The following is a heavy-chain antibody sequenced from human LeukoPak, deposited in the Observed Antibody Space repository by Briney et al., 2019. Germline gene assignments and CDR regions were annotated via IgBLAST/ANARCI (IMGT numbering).Heavy chain of an antibody. CDR1: GYTFTGYY. V-gene: IGHV1-2*02. D-gene: IGHD4-17*01. CDR3: ASRRATVTTSYYYYYYMDV. Sequence: ASVKVSCKASGYTFTGYYMHWVRQAPGQGLEWMGWINPNSGGTNYAQKFQGRVTMTRDTSISTAYMELSRLRSDDTAVYYCASRRATVTTSYYYYYYMDVWGKGTTVTVSS. CDR2: INPNSGGT. J-gene: IGHJ6*03.